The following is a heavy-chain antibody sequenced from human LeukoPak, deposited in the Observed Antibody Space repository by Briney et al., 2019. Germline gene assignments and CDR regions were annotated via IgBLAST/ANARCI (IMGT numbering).Heavy chain of an antibody. CDR1: GGSISSSSYY. J-gene: IGHJ4*02. Sequence: SETLSLTCTVSGGSISSSSYYWGWIRQPPGKGLEWIGSIYYSGSTYYNPSLKSRVTISVDTSKSQFSLKLSSVTAADTAVYYCARPVNYYGSFDYWGQGTLVTVSS. V-gene: IGHV4-39*01. CDR3: ARPVNYYGSFDY. D-gene: IGHD3-10*01. CDR2: IYYSGST.